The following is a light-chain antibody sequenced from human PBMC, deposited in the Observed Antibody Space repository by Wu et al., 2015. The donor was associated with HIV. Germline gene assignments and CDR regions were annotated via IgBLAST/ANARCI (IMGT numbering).Light chain of an antibody. V-gene: IGKV1-5*03. CDR1: QTIGNW. CDR2: KTS. Sequence: DIQLTQSPSTLSASVGDRVTITCRASQTIGNWLAWSQQKPGKAPKVLIYKTSTLESGVPGRFSGSGSGTDFTLIISSLQPEDSASYYYQQVDSYPYSFGQGTKLEIK. J-gene: IGKJ2*03. CDR3: QQVDSYPYS.